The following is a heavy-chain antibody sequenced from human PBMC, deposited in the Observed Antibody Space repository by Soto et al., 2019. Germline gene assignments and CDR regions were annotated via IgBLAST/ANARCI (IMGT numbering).Heavy chain of an antibody. V-gene: IGHV1-69*02. Sequence: QVQLVQSGAEVKKPGSSVKVSCKASGGTFSSYTISWVRQAPGQGLEWMGRIIPILGIANYAQKFQGRVTITAAKSTSPAYMELSSLRSEDTAVYYCARATKGGTYLDYWGQGTLVTVSS. CDR2: IIPILGIA. J-gene: IGHJ4*02. CDR3: ARATKGGTYLDY. D-gene: IGHD1-1*01. CDR1: GGTFSSYT.